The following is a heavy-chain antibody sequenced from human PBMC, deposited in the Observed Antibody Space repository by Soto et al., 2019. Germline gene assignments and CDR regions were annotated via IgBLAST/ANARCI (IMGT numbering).Heavy chain of an antibody. CDR2: INHSGST. J-gene: IGHJ6*04. CDR1: GGSFSGYY. Sequence: QVQLQQWGAGLLKPSETLSLTCAVYGGSFSGYYWSWIRQPPGKGLEWIGEINHSGSTNCNPSLKGRVTISVDTSKNQFSLKLSSVTAADTAVYYCASRWQQVAPLLDVWGKGTTVTVSS. V-gene: IGHV4-34*01. CDR3: ASRWQQVAPLLDV. D-gene: IGHD6-13*01.